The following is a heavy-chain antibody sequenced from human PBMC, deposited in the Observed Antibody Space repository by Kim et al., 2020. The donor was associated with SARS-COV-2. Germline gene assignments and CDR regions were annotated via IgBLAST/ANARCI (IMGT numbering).Heavy chain of an antibody. CDR1: GFTFSSYG. D-gene: IGHD5-12*01. CDR2: ISYDGSNK. CDR3: AKDFEMATITPYYGMDV. V-gene: IGHV3-30*18. Sequence: GGSERLSCAASGFTFSSYGMHWVRQAPGKGLEWVAVISYDGSNKYYADSVKGRFTISRDNSKNTLYLQMNSLRAEDTAVYYCAKDFEMATITPYYGMDVWGQGTTVTVSS. J-gene: IGHJ6*02.